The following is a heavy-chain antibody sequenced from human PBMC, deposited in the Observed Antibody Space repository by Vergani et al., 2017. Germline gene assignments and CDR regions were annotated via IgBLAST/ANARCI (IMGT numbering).Heavy chain of an antibody. CDR3: ARDHSSGKSYYGMAV. V-gene: IGHV1-2*04. CDR2: INPNSGGT. Sequence: QVQLVQSGAEVKKPGSSVKVSCKASGYTFTGYYMHWVRQAPGQGLEWMGWINPNSGGTNYAQKFQGWVTMTRDTSISTAYMELSRLRSDDTAVYYCARDHSSGKSYYGMAVWGEGSTVSVSS. J-gene: IGHJ6*04. D-gene: IGHD6-19*01. CDR1: GYTFTGYY.